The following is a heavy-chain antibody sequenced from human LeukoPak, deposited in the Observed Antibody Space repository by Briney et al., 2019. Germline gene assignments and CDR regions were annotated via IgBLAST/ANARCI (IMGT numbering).Heavy chain of an antibody. CDR2: INHSGST. CDR3: ARAYYDILTGYVGGVGDAFDI. V-gene: IGHV4-34*01. D-gene: IGHD3-9*01. CDR1: GGSFSGYY. J-gene: IGHJ3*02. Sequence: SETLSLTCAVHGGSFSGYYWSWIRQPPGKGLEWIGEINHSGSTNYNPSLKSRVTISVDTSKNQFSLKLSSVTAADTAVYYCARAYYDILTGYVGGVGDAFDIWGQGTMVTVSS.